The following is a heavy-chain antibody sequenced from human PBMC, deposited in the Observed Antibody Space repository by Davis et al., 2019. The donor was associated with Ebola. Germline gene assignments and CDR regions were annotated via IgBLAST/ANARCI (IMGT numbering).Heavy chain of an antibody. J-gene: IGHJ5*02. Sequence: SETLSLTCTVSGGSITSYLWSWIRQPPGKGLEWIGNIYYSGTTNYNPSLKSRVTISVDTSKNQFSLKLSSVTAADTAVYYCARGFSLNWFDPWGQGTLVTVSS. V-gene: IGHV4-59*01. CDR3: ARGFSLNWFDP. CDR1: GGSITSYL. CDR2: IYYSGTT.